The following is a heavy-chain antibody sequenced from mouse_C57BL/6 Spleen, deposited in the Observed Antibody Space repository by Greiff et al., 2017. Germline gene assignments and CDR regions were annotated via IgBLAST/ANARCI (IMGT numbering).Heavy chain of an antibody. CDR1: GYTFTDYG. J-gene: IGHJ3*01. CDR3: ASWGGNPFAY. CDR2: IDPETGGT. D-gene: IGHD1-1*02. Sequence: QVQLQQSGAELVRPGASVTLSCKASGYTFTDYGMHWVKQTPVHGLEWIGAIDPETGGTAYNQKFKGKAILTADKSSSTAYMELRSLTSEDSAVYYCASWGGNPFAYWGQGTLVTVSA. V-gene: IGHV1-15*01.